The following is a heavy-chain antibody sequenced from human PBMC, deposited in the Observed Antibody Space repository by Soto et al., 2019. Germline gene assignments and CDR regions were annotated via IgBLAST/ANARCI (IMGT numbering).Heavy chain of an antibody. CDR3: ARALYSSGWYYRWFDP. J-gene: IGHJ5*02. CDR2: ISSSGSTI. D-gene: IGHD6-19*01. CDR1: GFTFSDYY. V-gene: IGHV3-11*01. Sequence: PGGSLRLSCAASGFTFSDYYMSWIRQAPGKGLEWVSYISSSGSTIYYADSVKGRFTISRGNAKNSLYLQMNSLRAEDTAVYYCARALYSSGWYYRWFDPWGQGTLVTVSS.